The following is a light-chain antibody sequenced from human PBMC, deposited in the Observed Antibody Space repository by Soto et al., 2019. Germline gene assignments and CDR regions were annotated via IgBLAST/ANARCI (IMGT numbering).Light chain of an antibody. Sequence: EIVMTQSPGTLSVTPGETVTLSCRASQSFGGNLAWFQQKPGQAPRLLIYGASTRATGIPARFSGSGSGTEFTLTISSLQSEDFAVYYCQQYNNWPRTFDRGTKVDLK. J-gene: IGKJ1*01. V-gene: IGKV3-15*01. CDR3: QQYNNWPRT. CDR2: GAS. CDR1: QSFGGN.